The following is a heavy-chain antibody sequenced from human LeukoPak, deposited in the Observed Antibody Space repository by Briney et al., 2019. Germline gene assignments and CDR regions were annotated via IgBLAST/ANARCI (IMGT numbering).Heavy chain of an antibody. CDR1: GYTFTSYG. J-gene: IGHJ4*02. CDR3: ARVRELSAMVRGVIDY. V-gene: IGHV1-18*01. D-gene: IGHD3-10*01. CDR2: ISAYNGNT. Sequence: ASVKVSCKASGYTFTSYGISWVRQAPGQGLEWMGWISAYNGNTNYAQKLQGRVTMTTDTSTSTAYMELRSLRSGDTAVYYCARVRELSAMVRGVIDYWGQGTLVTVSS.